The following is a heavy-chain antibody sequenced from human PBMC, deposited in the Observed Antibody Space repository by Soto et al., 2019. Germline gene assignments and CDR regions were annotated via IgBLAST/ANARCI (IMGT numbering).Heavy chain of an antibody. D-gene: IGHD2-15*01. CDR2: IDPSDSYT. CDR1: GYSFTSYW. CDR3: ETQSGYVSYYYGMDV. J-gene: IGHJ6*02. V-gene: IGHV5-10-1*01. Sequence: GESLKISCKGSGYSFTSYWISWVRQMPGKGLEWMGRIDPSDSYTNYSPSFQGHVTISADKSISTAYLQWSSLKASDTAMYYCETQSGYVSYYYGMDVWGQGTTVTVSS.